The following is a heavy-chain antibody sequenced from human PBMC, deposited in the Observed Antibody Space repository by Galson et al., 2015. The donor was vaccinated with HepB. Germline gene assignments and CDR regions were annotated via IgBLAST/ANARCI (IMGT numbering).Heavy chain of an antibody. CDR3: AREKYSSSWYY. D-gene: IGHD6-13*01. J-gene: IGHJ4*02. Sequence: SLRLSCAASGFTFSSYSMNWVRQAPGKGLEWVSYISSSSSTIYYADSVKGRFTISRDNAKNSLYLQMNSLRAEDTAVYYCAREKYSSSWYYWGQGTLVTVSS. CDR1: GFTFSSYS. V-gene: IGHV3-48*04. CDR2: ISSSSSTI.